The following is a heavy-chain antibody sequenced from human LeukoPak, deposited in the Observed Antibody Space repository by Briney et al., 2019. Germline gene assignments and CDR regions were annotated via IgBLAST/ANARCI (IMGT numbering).Heavy chain of an antibody. CDR2: FTDDGSGA. CDR1: GFTLSDYW. V-gene: IGHV3-74*01. CDR3: ASSGYGHFYYDY. J-gene: IGHJ4*02. D-gene: IGHD3-10*01. Sequence: GGSLRLSCAASGFTLSDYWMHWVRQVPGKGLMWISRFTDDGSGAGYADSVMGRFIISRDDTKNTLYLQMDSLRAEDTAVYYCASSGYGHFYYDYWGQGAVVTVSS.